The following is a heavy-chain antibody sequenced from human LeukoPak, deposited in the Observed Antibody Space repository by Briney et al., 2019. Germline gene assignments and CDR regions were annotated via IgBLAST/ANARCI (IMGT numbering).Heavy chain of an antibody. CDR2: IYYSGST. V-gene: IGHV4-39*01. CDR1: GGSISSSSYY. J-gene: IGHJ5*02. CDR3: SSCYTSWGRPGGFDP. Sequence: SETQSLTCTVSGGSISSSSYYWGWIRQPPGKGLEWIGSIYYSGSTYYNPSLKSRVTISVDTSKNQFSLKLSSVTAADTAVYYCSSCYTSWGRPGGFDPWGQGTLVTVSS. D-gene: IGHD2-2*02.